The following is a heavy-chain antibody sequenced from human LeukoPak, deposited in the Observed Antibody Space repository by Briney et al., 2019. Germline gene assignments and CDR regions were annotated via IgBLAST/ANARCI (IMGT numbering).Heavy chain of an antibody. CDR2: ISGXGGRT. Sequence: AMSWVGQAPGKGVEGVSXISGXGGRTYYEDSVKGGFTIYRDNYKKRLYMQMNRLRAEDTAVYYCAKGLGYCSSTSCYTGFDAFDIWGQGTMVTVSS. V-gene: IGHV3-23*01. CDR1: A. D-gene: IGHD2-2*02. J-gene: IGHJ3*02. CDR3: AKGLGYCSSTSCYTGFDAFDI.